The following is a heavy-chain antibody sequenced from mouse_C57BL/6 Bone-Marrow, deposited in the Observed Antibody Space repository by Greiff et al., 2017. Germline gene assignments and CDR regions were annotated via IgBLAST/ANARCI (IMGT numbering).Heavy chain of an antibody. CDR2: IHPNSGST. CDR1: GYTFTSYW. Sequence: VQLQEPGAELVKPGASVTLSCKASGYTFTSYWMHWVKQRPGQGLEWIGMIHPNSGSTNYNEKFKSKATLTVDKSSSTAYMQLSSLTSEDSAVYYCARCPNSYGSGPFAYWGQGTLVTVSA. J-gene: IGHJ3*01. V-gene: IGHV1-64*01. D-gene: IGHD1-1*01. CDR3: ARCPNSYGSGPFAY.